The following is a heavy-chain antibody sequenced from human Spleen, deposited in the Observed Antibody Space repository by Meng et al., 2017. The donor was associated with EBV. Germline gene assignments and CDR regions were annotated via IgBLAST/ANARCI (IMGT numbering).Heavy chain of an antibody. CDR3: ARESGRGYTPDF. V-gene: IGHV1-69*01. J-gene: IGHJ4*02. CDR1: GGAFSNSA. CDR2: FIPILGTP. Sequence: QVQVVQSGAEVKRPGSSVKVPCKASGGAFSNSAISWVRQAPGQGLEWMGGFIPILGTPNYAQKYQDRVTITADESTSTAYMELSGLRSEDTAVYYCARESGRGYTPDFWGQGTLVTVSS. D-gene: IGHD3-10*01.